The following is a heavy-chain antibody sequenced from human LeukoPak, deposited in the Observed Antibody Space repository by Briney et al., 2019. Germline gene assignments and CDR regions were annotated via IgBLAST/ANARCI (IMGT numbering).Heavy chain of an antibody. J-gene: IGHJ4*02. CDR2: IYYSGSS. Sequence: SETLSLTCSVSGGSISSYYWNWIRQSPGKGLEWIGHIYYSGSSNYNPSLKSRVTISVDMSKNQFSLKLSSVTAADTAVYYCARGWPSFDYWGQGTLVTVSS. D-gene: IGHD6-13*01. CDR1: GGSISSYY. V-gene: IGHV4-59*01. CDR3: ARGWPSFDY.